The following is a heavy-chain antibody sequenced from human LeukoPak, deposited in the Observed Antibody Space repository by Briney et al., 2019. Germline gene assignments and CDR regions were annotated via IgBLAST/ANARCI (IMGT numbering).Heavy chain of an antibody. CDR2: MNPNIGNT. V-gene: IGHV1-8*01. J-gene: IGHJ6*03. Sequence: GASVKVSCKASGYTFTSYDINWVRQATGQGLEWMGWMNPNIGNTGYAQKFQGRVTMTRNTSISTAYIELSSLRSEDTAVYYCARAAGTPLDYYYYMDVWGKGTTVTVSS. D-gene: IGHD1-1*01. CDR3: ARAAGTPLDYYYYMDV. CDR1: GYTFTSYD.